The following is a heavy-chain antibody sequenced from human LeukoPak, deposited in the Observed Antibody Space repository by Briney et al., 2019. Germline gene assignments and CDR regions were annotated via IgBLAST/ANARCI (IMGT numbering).Heavy chain of an antibody. Sequence: PSETLSLTCAVYGGSFSGYYWSWIRQPPGKGLEWIGEINHSGSTNYNPSLKSRVTISVDTSKNQFSLKLSSVTAADTAVYYCASLPPTSYYYYMDVWGKGTTVTVSS. CDR1: GGSFSGYY. CDR3: ASLPPTSYYYYMDV. J-gene: IGHJ6*03. V-gene: IGHV4-34*01. CDR2: INHSGST.